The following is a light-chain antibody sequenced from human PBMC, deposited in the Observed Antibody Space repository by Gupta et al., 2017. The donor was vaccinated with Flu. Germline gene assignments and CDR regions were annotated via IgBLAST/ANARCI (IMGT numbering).Light chain of an antibody. CDR3: LRADDLPKT. Sequence: DIEMTQSPASVSASVGDRVIVTCQASQDISNSLNWYQQKAGKAPELLIYDAFNLKAGVPLRFSGSGSGTYFTLTITSLQPEDFATYYCLRADDLPKTFGQGTQVEN. V-gene: IGKV1-33*01. J-gene: IGKJ5*01. CDR2: DAF. CDR1: QDISNS.